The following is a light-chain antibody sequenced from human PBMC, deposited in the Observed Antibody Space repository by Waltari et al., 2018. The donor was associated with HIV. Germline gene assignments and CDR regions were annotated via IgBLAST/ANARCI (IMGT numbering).Light chain of an antibody. Sequence: SYELTQPPSVSVSPGQTATITCPGDKLGDKYVFWYQQKPGQSPVLVIPQDIKRPSGIPERFSGSNSGNTATLTISGTQAMDEADYYCQAWDSSTAVFGTGTKVTVL. CDR1: KLGDKY. CDR2: QDI. CDR3: QAWDSSTAV. V-gene: IGLV3-1*01. J-gene: IGLJ1*01.